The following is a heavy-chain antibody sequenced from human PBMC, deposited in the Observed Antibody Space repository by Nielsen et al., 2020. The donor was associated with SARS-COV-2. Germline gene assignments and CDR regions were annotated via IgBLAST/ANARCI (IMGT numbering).Heavy chain of an antibody. CDR1: GGSFSGYY. CDR2: INHSGST. V-gene: IGHV4-34*01. D-gene: IGHD4-17*01. CDR3: AITHDYGDYEDY. J-gene: IGHJ4*02. Sequence: SETLSLTCAVYGGSFSGYYWSWIRQPPGKGLEWIGEINHSGSTNYNPSLKSRVTISVDTSKNQFSLKLSSVTAADTAVYYCAITHDYGDYEDYWGQGTLVTVSS.